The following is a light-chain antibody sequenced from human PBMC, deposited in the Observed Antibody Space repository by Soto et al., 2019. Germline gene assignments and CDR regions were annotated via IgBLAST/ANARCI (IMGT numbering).Light chain of an antibody. Sequence: QSVLTQPASVSGSPGQSITFSCTGTSSDVGGYNYVSWYQQHPGKAPKLIIYEVTNRPSGISYRFSGSKSGNTASLTISGLQAEDEADYYCSSHTSSNARVFGTGTRSPS. J-gene: IGLJ1*01. CDR3: SSHTSSNARV. CDR1: SSDVGGYNY. V-gene: IGLV2-14*01. CDR2: EVT.